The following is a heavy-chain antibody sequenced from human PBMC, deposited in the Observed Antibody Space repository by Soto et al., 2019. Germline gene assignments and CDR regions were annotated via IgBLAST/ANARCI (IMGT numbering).Heavy chain of an antibody. CDR3: ARGKWEPYYFDY. J-gene: IGHJ4*02. CDR1: GFSLSSGYY. D-gene: IGHD1-26*01. Sequence: SETLYLTCAVSGFSLSSGYYWGWIRHPPGKGLECIGTIYHSGSTYYNPSLKSRVTISVDTSKNQFSLKLNSVTAADTAVYYCARGKWEPYYFDYWGQGTLVTVSS. CDR2: IYHSGST. V-gene: IGHV4-38-2*01.